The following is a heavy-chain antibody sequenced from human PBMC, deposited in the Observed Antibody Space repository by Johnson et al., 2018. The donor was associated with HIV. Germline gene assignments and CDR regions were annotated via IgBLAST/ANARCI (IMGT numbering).Heavy chain of an antibody. CDR3: ARDLTYYYGSGISNDAFDI. CDR2: INQDGGEK. J-gene: IGHJ3*02. V-gene: IGHV3-7*03. Sequence: VQLVESGGGLVQPGGSLRPSCAVSGFSFSNYWMTWVRQVPGKGLGWLANINQDGGEKFYVDSVRGRLTISRENARYSLYLQMNSLSAEDTAFYYCARDLTYYYGSGISNDAFDIWGQGTMVTVSS. CDR1: GFSFSNYW. D-gene: IGHD3-10*01.